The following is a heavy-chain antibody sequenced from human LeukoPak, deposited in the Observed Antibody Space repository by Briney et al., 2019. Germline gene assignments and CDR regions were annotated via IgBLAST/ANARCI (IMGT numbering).Heavy chain of an antibody. CDR3: ARVIGFGELSWGH. Sequence: ALVKVSCNASGYTFTGYYMHWVRQAPGQGLEWMGWINPKSGGTNYAQKFQGRVTMTRDTSISTAYMELSRPRSDDTAVYFCARVIGFGELSWGHWGQGTLVTVSS. V-gene: IGHV1-2*02. CDR1: GYTFTGYY. CDR2: INPKSGGT. D-gene: IGHD3-10*01. J-gene: IGHJ4*02.